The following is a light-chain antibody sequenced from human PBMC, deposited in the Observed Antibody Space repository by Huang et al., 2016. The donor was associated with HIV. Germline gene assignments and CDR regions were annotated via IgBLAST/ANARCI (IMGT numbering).Light chain of an antibody. CDR3: QQYNSYRT. CDR2: EAS. Sequence: DIQMTQSPSTLSASVGDRVTITCRARQSISNYLAWYQQKPGKPPKLLIYEASNLESGVPSMISGSGSATEFTLTISRQQPDDFATYYCQQYNSYRTFGQGTKVEIK. CDR1: QSISNY. V-gene: IGKV1-5*03. J-gene: IGKJ1*01.